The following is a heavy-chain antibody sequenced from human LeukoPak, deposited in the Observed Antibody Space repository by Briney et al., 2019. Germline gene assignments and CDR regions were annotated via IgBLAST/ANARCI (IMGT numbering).Heavy chain of an antibody. D-gene: IGHD6-19*01. Sequence: ASVKVSCKASGYTFTDYGLSWVQQAPGQGLEWMAWINIYSGNTNYAQKLQGRVTVTTDRSASTAYMELRSLISDDTAVYYCARDLRSDGMAVGGYWGQGTLVTASS. CDR3: ARDLRSDGMAVGGY. V-gene: IGHV1-18*01. CDR2: INIYSGNT. CDR1: GYTFTDYG. J-gene: IGHJ4*02.